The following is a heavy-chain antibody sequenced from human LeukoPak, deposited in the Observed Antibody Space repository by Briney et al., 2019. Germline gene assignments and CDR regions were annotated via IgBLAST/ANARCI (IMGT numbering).Heavy chain of an antibody. J-gene: IGHJ4*02. CDR1: GFTLRNYW. Sequence: QPGGSLRLPCAASGFTLRNYWMHWVRQPPGKGLVWVSHINGDGSNTGYADSVKGRFTISRDNAKNTLYLQINSLRAEDTAVYYCARGNYPSSFDSWGQGTLVTVSS. D-gene: IGHD5-24*01. CDR2: INGDGSNT. CDR3: ARGNYPSSFDS. V-gene: IGHV3-74*01.